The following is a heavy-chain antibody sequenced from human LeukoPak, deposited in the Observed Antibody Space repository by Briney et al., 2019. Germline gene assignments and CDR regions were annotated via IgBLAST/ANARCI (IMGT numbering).Heavy chain of an antibody. CDR3: AREGGSGSYVDY. Sequence: GASVKVSCKASGGTFSSYAISWVRQAPGQGLEWMGRIIPIFGIANYAQKFQGRVTITADESTSTAYMELSSLRSEDTAVYYCAREGGSGSYVDYWGQGTLVTVSS. V-gene: IGHV1-69*13. J-gene: IGHJ4*02. CDR2: IIPIFGIA. CDR1: GGTFSSYA. D-gene: IGHD3-10*01.